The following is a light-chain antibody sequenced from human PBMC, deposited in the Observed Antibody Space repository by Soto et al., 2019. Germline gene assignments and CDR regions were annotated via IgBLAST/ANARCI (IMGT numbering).Light chain of an antibody. CDR2: EVS. J-gene: IGLJ2*01. Sequence: QSALTQPPSASGSPGQSVTISCTGTSSDVGGYNYVSWYQQHPGKAPKLMIYEVSKRRSGVPDRFSASKSGNTASLTVSGLQAEDEADHYCNSYTGRDNAVVFGGGTKLPV. V-gene: IGLV2-8*01. CDR3: NSYTGRDNAVV. CDR1: SSDVGGYNY.